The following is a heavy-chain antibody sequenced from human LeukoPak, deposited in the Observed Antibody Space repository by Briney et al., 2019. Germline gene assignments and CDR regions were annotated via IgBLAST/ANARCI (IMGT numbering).Heavy chain of an antibody. CDR3: ARDRGGTTVTYFVDN. CDR1: GFTFSSYA. Sequence: GGSLRLSCAASGFTFSSYAVSWVRQAPGKGLEWVSGFSGRGGSTYYSDSVKGRFTISRDNSKNTLYLQMNSLRAEDTAVYYCARDRGGTTVTYFVDNWGQGTLVTVSS. D-gene: IGHD4-17*01. CDR2: FSGRGGST. J-gene: IGHJ4*02. V-gene: IGHV3-23*01.